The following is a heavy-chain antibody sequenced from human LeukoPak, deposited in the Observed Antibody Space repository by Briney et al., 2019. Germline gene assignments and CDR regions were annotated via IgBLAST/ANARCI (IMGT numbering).Heavy chain of an antibody. J-gene: IGHJ2*01. CDR3: ARDRPGDYSNYVGDRYFDL. CDR1: AFTFSSCA. D-gene: IGHD4-11*01. CDR2: ISGSGGST. Sequence: GGSLRLSCAASAFTFSSCAMSWVRQAPGKGLEWVSAISGSGGSTYYADSVKGRFTISRDNSKNTLYLQMNSLRAEDTAVYYCARDRPGDYSNYVGDRYFDLWGRGTLVTVSS. V-gene: IGHV3-23*01.